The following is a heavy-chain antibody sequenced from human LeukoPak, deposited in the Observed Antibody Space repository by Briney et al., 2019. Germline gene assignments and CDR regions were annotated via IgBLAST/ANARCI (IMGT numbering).Heavy chain of an antibody. D-gene: IGHD5-18*01. CDR2: IYYSGST. CDR3: ARPGYSYGLGQYAFDI. CDR1: GGSISSYY. V-gene: IGHV4-59*01. Sequence: KPSETLSLTCTVSGGSISSYYWSWIRQPPGKGLEWIGYIYYSGSTNYNPSLKSRVTISVDTSKNQFSLKLSSVTAADTAVYYCARPGYSYGLGQYAFDIWGQGTMVTVSS. J-gene: IGHJ3*02.